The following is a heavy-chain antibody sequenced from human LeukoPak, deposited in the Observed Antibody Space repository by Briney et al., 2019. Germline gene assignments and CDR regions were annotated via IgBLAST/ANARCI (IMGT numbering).Heavy chain of an antibody. CDR3: ARIQRSMVRGKSYYYYMDV. Sequence: PSETLSLTCAVSGGSISSSNWWSWVRQPPGKGLEWIGEIYHSGSTNYNPSLKSRVTISVDTSKNQFSLKLSSVTAADTAVYYCARIQRSMVRGKSYYYYMDVWGKGTTVTISS. CDR1: GGSISSSNW. V-gene: IGHV4-4*02. CDR2: IYHSGST. J-gene: IGHJ6*03. D-gene: IGHD3-10*01.